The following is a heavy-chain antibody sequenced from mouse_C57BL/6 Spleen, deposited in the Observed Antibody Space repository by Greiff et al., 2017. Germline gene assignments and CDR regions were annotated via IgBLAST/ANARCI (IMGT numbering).Heavy chain of an antibody. Sequence: QVQLQQPGAELVRPGTSVKLSCKASGYTFTSYWMHWVKQRPGQGLEWIGVIDPSDSYTNYNQKFKGKATLTVDTSSSTAYMQLSSLTSEDSAVYYCARTGFYGSSYWFAYWGQGTLVTVSA. CDR2: IDPSDSYT. CDR3: ARTGFYGSSYWFAY. CDR1: GYTFTSYW. V-gene: IGHV1-59*01. J-gene: IGHJ3*01. D-gene: IGHD1-1*01.